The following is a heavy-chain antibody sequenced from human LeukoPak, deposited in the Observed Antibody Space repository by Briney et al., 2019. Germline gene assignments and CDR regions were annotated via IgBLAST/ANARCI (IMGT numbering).Heavy chain of an antibody. J-gene: IGHJ4*02. CDR3: ARDGWAGYNLGH. Sequence: SGTLSLTCTVSDDPIISAYWWHWFRRSPRKGLEWIGAIHHSGETYYSPSLEGQVLISLDKSKSQFSLRLDSLTAADTAVYFCARDGWAGYNLGHWGPGTLVTVSS. CDR2: IHHSGET. CDR1: DDPIISAYW. D-gene: IGHD5-24*01. V-gene: IGHV4-4*02.